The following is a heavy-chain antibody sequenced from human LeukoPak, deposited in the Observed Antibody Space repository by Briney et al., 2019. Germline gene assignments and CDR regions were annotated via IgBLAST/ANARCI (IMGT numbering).Heavy chain of an antibody. J-gene: IGHJ3*02. D-gene: IGHD3-22*01. CDR1: GGSISSYY. Sequence: PSETLSLTCTVSGGSISSYYWSWIRQPPGKGLEWIGYIYYSGSTNYNPSLKSRVTISVDTSKNQFSLKLSSVTAADTAVYYCARLPTYYYDSSGYYRNDAFDIWGQGTMVTVSS. CDR2: IYYSGST. CDR3: ARLPTYYYDSSGYYRNDAFDI. V-gene: IGHV4-59*08.